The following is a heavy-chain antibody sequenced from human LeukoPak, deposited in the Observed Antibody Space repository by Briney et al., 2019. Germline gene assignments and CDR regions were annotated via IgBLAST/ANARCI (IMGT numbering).Heavy chain of an antibody. J-gene: IGHJ4*02. CDR1: GFTFSSYE. V-gene: IGHV3-48*03. D-gene: IGHD1-26*01. CDR2: ITSGASTI. Sequence: GGSLRLSCAASGFTFSSYEMNWVRQASGKGLEWVSYITSGASTIYYADSVKGRFTISRDNAKNSLYLQMNSLRVEDTAVYYCARQDPELAYWGQGTLVTVSS. CDR3: ARQDPELAY.